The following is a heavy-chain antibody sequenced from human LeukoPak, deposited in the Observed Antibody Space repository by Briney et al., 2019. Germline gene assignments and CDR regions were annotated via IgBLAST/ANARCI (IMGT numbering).Heavy chain of an antibody. J-gene: IGHJ4*02. Sequence: SLKVSCKPSGCTFSSYAISWVRQAPGQGLEWMGGIIPICGTANYAQKFQGRVTITADESTSTAYMELSSLRSEDTAVYYCASPSDDGNSCPPDYWGQGTLVTVSS. CDR2: IIPICGTA. CDR1: GCTFSSYA. CDR3: ASPSDDGNSCPPDY. V-gene: IGHV1-69*13. D-gene: IGHD4-23*01.